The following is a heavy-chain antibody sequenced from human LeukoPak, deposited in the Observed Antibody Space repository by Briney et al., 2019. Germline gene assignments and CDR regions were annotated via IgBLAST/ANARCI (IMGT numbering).Heavy chain of an antibody. J-gene: IGHJ4*02. V-gene: IGHV3-11*04. Sequence: GGSLRLSCAASGFTFSGDYMSWIRQAPGKGLEWVSYISSVGSSTVYADSVKGRFAVSRDNAKNTLYLQMESLRVEDTAIYYCATDWAWGGFDHWGQGALVTVSS. D-gene: IGHD3-16*01. CDR3: ATDWAWGGFDH. CDR1: GFTFSGDY. CDR2: ISSVGSST.